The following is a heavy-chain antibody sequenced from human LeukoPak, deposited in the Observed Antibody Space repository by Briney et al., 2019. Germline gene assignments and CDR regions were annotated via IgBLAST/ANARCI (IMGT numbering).Heavy chain of an antibody. CDR2: ITHLLDIP. CDR1: GGTFINYA. Sequence: ASVKVSCKASGGTFINYAITWVRQAPGQGLEWMGRITHLLDIPKYAQNFQGRITISADKSTSTAYMELSSLRSEDTAVYYCARDYGVGSTAFDYFWGQGTLVTVSS. D-gene: IGHD1-26*01. J-gene: IGHJ4*02. V-gene: IGHV1-69*04. CDR3: ARDYGVGSTAFDYF.